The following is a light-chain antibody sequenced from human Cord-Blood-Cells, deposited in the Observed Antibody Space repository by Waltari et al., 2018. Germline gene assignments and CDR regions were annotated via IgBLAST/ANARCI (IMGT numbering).Light chain of an antibody. V-gene: IGKV1-39*01. CDR3: QQSYSTLWT. Sequence: DIQMTQSPSSLSVSVGDRVNITCRASQSIRSYLNWYQQKPGKAPKLLIYAASRLQSGVPSRFSGSGSGTDFTLTISSLQPEDFATYYCQQSYSTLWTFGQGTKVEIK. J-gene: IGKJ1*01. CDR2: AAS. CDR1: QSIRSY.